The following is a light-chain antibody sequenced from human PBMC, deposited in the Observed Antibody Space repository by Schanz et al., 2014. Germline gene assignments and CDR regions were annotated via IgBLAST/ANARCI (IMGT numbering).Light chain of an antibody. CDR1: QSVGSN. CDR2: GAS. CDR3: QHYGSSSSIT. J-gene: IGKJ5*01. Sequence: EIVMTQSPATLSVSPGDGATLSCRTSQSVGSNLAWYQQKPGQAPRVLIYGASSRATGVPDRFSGSGSGTDFTLTISRLEPEDSAVYYCQHYGSSSSITFGQGTRLE. V-gene: IGKV3-20*01.